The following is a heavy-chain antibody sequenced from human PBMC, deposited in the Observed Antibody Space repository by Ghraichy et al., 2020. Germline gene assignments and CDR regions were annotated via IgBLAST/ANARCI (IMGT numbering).Heavy chain of an antibody. Sequence: LSLTCAASGFTFSSYSMNWVRQAPGKGLEWVSSISSSRSYIYYADSVKGRFTISRDNAKNSLYLQMNSLRAEDTAVYYCARDCIDPNPLIWFGELSGSPCGYYYGMDVWGQGTTVTVSS. D-gene: IGHD3-10*01. V-gene: IGHV3-21*01. CDR3: ARDCIDPNPLIWFGELSGSPCGYYYGMDV. CDR2: ISSSRSYI. CDR1: GFTFSSYS. J-gene: IGHJ6*02.